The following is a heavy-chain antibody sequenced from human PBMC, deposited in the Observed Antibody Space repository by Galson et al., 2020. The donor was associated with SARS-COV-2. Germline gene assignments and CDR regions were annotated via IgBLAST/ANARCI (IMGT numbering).Heavy chain of an antibody. CDR3: ARLHYGEYAPEACDI. J-gene: IGHJ3*02. V-gene: IGHV4-30-2*01. CDR2: ISHSGST. D-gene: IGHD4-17*01. CDR1: GTSISSGSYY. Sequence: TLSLTCAVSGTSISSGSYYWSWIRQPPGKGLEWIGYISHSGSTYYNPSLKSRVTISGDTSKNQFSLRLSSVTAADTAVYYGARLHYGEYAPEACDIGGAGTRVIVAS.